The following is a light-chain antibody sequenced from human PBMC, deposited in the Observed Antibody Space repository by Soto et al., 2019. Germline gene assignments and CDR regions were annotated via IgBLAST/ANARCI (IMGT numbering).Light chain of an antibody. CDR1: SSDVGGYNY. Sequence: QSVLTQPPSASGSPGQSVTISCTGTSSDVGGYNYVSWYQQHPGKAPQLVIYGVNKRASGVPDRFSGSKSGNTASLTVSGLQAEDEADYYCSSYAGSNILYVFGTGIRSPS. CDR3: SSYAGSNILYV. J-gene: IGLJ1*01. V-gene: IGLV2-8*01. CDR2: GVN.